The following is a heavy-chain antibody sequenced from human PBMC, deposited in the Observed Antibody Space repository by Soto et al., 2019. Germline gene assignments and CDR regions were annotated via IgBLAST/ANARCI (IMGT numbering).Heavy chain of an antibody. CDR2: FDPEDGET. CDR3: ATGIRLKGGWYWDY. D-gene: IGHD6-19*01. V-gene: IGHV1-24*01. Sequence: ASVKVSCKVSGYTLTELSMHWVRQAPGKGLEWMGGFDPEDGETIYAQKFQGRVTMTEDTSTDTAYMELSSLRSEDTAVYYCATGIRLKGGWYWDYWGQGTLVTVSS. J-gene: IGHJ4*02. CDR1: GYTLTELS.